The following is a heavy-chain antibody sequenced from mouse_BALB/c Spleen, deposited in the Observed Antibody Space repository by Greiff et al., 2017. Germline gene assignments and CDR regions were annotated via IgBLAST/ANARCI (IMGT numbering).Heavy chain of an antibody. CDR3: ARVHGNWYFDV. V-gene: IGHV2-6-7*01. Sequence: QVQLKESGPGLVAPSQSLSITCTVSGFSLTGYGVNWVRQPPGKGLEWLGMIWGDGSTDYNSALKSRLSISKDNSKSQVFLKMNSLQTDDTARYYCARVHGNWYFDVWGAGTTVTVSS. CDR2: IWGDGST. D-gene: IGHD2-1*01. J-gene: IGHJ1*01. CDR1: GFSLTGYG.